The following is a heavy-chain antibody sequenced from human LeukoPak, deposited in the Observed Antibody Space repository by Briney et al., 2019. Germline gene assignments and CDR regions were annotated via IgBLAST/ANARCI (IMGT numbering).Heavy chain of an antibody. D-gene: IGHD1-26*01. CDR3: AKDTQGQVGATRFYYYYGMDV. CDR2: IIPIFGTA. V-gene: IGHV1-69*13. Sequence: GASVKVSCKASGGTFSSYAISWVRQAPGQGLEWMGGIIPIFGTANYAQKFQGRVTITADESTSTAYMELSSLRSEDTAVYYCAKDTQGQVGATRFYYYYGMDVWGQGTTVTVSS. J-gene: IGHJ6*02. CDR1: GGTFSSYA.